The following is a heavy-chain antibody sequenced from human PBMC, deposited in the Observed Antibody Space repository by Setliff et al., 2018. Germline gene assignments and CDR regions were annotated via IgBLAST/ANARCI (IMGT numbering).Heavy chain of an antibody. V-gene: IGHV1-2*04. CDR1: GYTFTGYY. CDR2: INPNSGGT. Sequence: GASVKVSCKASGYTFTGYYMHWVRQAPGQGLEWMGWINPNSGGTNYAQKFQGWVTMTRDTSISTAYMELSRLRSDDTAVYYCLKKIIAGAGPPYDYFDYWGQGTLVTVSS. D-gene: IGHD1-26*01. J-gene: IGHJ4*02. CDR3: LKKIIAGAGPPYDYFDY.